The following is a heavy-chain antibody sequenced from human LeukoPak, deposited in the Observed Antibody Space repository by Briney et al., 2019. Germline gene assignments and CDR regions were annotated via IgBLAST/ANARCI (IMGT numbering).Heavy chain of an antibody. CDR2: ISAYNGNT. Sequence: ASVKVSCKASGYTFTSYGISWVRQAPGQGLEWMGWISAYNGNTNYAQKLLGRVTMTTDTSTSTAYMELRSLRSDDTAVYYCAREPMDPNWFDPWGQGTLVTVSS. CDR3: AREPMDPNWFDP. V-gene: IGHV1-18*01. J-gene: IGHJ5*02. D-gene: IGHD3/OR15-3a*01. CDR1: GYTFTSYG.